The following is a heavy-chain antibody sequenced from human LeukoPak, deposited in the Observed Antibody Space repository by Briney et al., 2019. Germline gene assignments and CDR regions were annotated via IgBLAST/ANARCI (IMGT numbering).Heavy chain of an antibody. Sequence: GGSLRLSCAASGFTFSSYSMNWVRQAPGKGLEWFSSISSSSSYIYYADSVKGRFTISRDNAKNSLYLQMNSLRAEDTAVYYCARKHWTTDFDYWGQGTLVTVSS. V-gene: IGHV3-21*01. CDR1: GFTFSSYS. CDR3: ARKHWTTDFDY. CDR2: ISSSSSYI. D-gene: IGHD1-1*01. J-gene: IGHJ4*02.